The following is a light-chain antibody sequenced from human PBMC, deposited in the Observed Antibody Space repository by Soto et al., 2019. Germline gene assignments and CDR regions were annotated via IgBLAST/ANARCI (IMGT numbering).Light chain of an antibody. V-gene: IGLV2-11*01. CDR2: DVS. CDR1: SSDVGGYNY. J-gene: IGLJ1*01. CDR3: CSYAGSYTFG. Sequence: SVMTQLRAVSGSPEQSVTISCTGTSSDVGGYNYVSWYQQHPGKAPKLMIYDVSKRPSGVPDRFSGSKSGNTASLTISGLQAEDEADYYCCSYAGSYTFGFGTGTKVTVL.